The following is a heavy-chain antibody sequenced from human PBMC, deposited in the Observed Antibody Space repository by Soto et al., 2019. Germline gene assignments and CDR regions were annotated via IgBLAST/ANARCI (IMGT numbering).Heavy chain of an antibody. CDR2: IDPSDSYT. CDR1: GYSFTSYW. CDR3: ARPGLAAAGTGWLDP. J-gene: IGHJ5*02. V-gene: IGHV5-10-1*01. Sequence: EVQLVQSGAEVKKPGESLRISCKGSGYSFTSYWISWVRQMPGKGLEWMGRIDPSDSYTNYSPSFQGHVPISADKSIRTANLQWSSLKASDTAMYYCARPGLAAAGTGWLDPWGQGTLVTVSS. D-gene: IGHD6-13*01.